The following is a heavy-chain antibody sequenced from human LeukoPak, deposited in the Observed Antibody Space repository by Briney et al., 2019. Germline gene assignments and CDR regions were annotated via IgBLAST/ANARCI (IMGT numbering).Heavy chain of an antibody. CDR3: ARLLPYCSSTSCYPDY. CDR2: IYYSGST. Sequence: SETLSLTCTVSGGSISSSSYYWGWIRQPPGKGLEWIGYIYYSGSTNYNPSLKSRVTISVDTSKNQFSLKLSSVTAADMAVYYCARLLPYCSSTSCYPDYWGQGTLVTVSS. CDR1: GGSISSSSYY. D-gene: IGHD2-2*01. V-gene: IGHV4-61*05. J-gene: IGHJ4*02.